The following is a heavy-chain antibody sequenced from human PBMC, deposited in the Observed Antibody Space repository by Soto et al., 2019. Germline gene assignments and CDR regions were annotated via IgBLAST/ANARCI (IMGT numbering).Heavy chain of an antibody. J-gene: IGHJ3*02. CDR1: GYTFTIYR. V-gene: IGHV1-18*01. Sequence: ASVKVSCKASGYTFTIYRISWVRQAPGQGLEWMGWISAYNGNTNYAQKLQGRVTMTTDTSTSTAYMELRSLRSDDTAVYYCARDIVVVPAAGPDAFDIWGQGTMVTVSS. CDR3: ARDIVVVPAAGPDAFDI. D-gene: IGHD2-2*01. CDR2: ISAYNGNT.